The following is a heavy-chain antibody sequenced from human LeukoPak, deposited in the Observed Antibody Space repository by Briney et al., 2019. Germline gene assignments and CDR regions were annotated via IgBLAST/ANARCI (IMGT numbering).Heavy chain of an antibody. CDR1: GGSISSYY. D-gene: IGHD5-18*01. V-gene: IGHV4-59*08. Sequence: SETLSLTCTDSGGSISSYYWRWIRQPPGKVLEWIGYIYYSGSTNYNPSLKSRVTISVDTSKNQFSLKLSSVTAADTAVYYCARHAPDTAMVLFVYWGQCTLVTVSS. J-gene: IGHJ4*02. CDR2: IYYSGST. CDR3: ARHAPDTAMVLFVY.